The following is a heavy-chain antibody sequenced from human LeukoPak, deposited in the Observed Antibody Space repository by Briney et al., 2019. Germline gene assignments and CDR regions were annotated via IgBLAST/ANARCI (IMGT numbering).Heavy chain of an antibody. CDR2: IYSGGST. Sequence: GGSLRLSCAASGFTVSSNYMSWVRQAPGKGLEWVSVIYSGGSTYYADSVKGRFTISRDNSKNTLYLQMNSLRAEDTAVYHCARAGYGSGIYMDVWGKGTAVTISS. V-gene: IGHV3-66*01. J-gene: IGHJ6*03. CDR3: ARAGYGSGIYMDV. D-gene: IGHD3-10*01. CDR1: GFTVSSNY.